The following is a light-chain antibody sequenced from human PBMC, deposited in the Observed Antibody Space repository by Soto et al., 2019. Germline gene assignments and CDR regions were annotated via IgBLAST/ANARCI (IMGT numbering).Light chain of an antibody. J-gene: IGLJ1*01. CDR1: SSDVGGYNY. CDR2: DVS. CDR3: SSXXXXXXLV. V-gene: IGLV2-14*01. Sequence: QSALTQPASVSGSPGQSITISCTGTSSDVGGYNYVSWYQQHPGKAPKLMIYDVSKRPSGVSNRFSGSKSGNTASLTVSGXXXXXXAXYYCSSXXXXXXLVFGXGT.